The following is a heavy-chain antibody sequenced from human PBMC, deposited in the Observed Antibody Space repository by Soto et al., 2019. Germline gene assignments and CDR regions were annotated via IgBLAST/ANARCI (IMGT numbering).Heavy chain of an antibody. CDR3: ARAGSWDYYFDY. D-gene: IGHD1-26*01. Sequence: QVQLVQSGAEVKKPGASVKVSCKASGYTFTSYAMHWVRQAPGQRLEWMGWINAGYGNTKYSQKFQGRVTITRDTSASTAYMELSSLRSEDTAVYYCARAGSWDYYFDYWGQGTLVTVSS. CDR2: INAGYGNT. J-gene: IGHJ4*02. CDR1: GYTFTSYA. V-gene: IGHV1-3*01.